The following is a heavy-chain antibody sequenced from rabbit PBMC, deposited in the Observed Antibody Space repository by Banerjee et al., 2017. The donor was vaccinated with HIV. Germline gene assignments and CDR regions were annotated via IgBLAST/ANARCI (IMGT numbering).Heavy chain of an antibody. J-gene: IGHJ4*01. Sequence: QSLEESGGDLVKPGASLTLTCTASGFSFSSNYYMCWVRQAPGKGLECIACIYGGSSSSTYYASWAKGRFTISKTSSTTVTLQMTSLTIADTATYFCARDLVAVIGWNFNLWGPGTLVTVS. CDR1: GFSFSSNYY. D-gene: IGHD1-1*01. CDR3: ARDLVAVIGWNFNL. V-gene: IGHV1S40*01. CDR2: IYGGSSSST.